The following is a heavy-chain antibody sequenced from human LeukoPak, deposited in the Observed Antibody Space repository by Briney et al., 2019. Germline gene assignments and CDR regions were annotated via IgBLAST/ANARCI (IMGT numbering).Heavy chain of an antibody. Sequence: PGGSLRLSCATSGLTFTNAWMSWFRQAPGKGLEWVGRIKSKTDGGTSDYAAPVHGRFAISRDDSTNTLYLQMNSLKIEDTAVYYYATDPGEWEPIWGQGTMVTVSS. CDR3: ATDPGEWEPI. D-gene: IGHD1-26*01. CDR1: GLTFTNAW. CDR2: IKSKTDGGTS. J-gene: IGHJ3*02. V-gene: IGHV3-15*01.